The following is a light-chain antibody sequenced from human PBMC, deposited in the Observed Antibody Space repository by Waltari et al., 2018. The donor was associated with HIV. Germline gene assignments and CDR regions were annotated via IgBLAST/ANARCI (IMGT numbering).Light chain of an antibody. CDR3: SSYTGTIKL. CDR1: SSNIGSNY. Sequence: QSVLTQPPSASGTPGQRVTISCSGSSSNIGSNYVYWYQQLPGTAPKLLIYRNNQRPSGVPDRFSGSKSGTSASLAISGLRSEDEADYFCSSYTGTIKLFGGGTKLTVL. J-gene: IGLJ3*02. CDR2: RNN. V-gene: IGLV1-47*01.